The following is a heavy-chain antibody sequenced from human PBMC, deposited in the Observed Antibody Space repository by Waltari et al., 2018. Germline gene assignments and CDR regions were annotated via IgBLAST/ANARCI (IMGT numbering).Heavy chain of an antibody. V-gene: IGHV5-51*01. Sequence: EVQLVQSGAEVKKPGESLKISCKGSGFTFPPYWTAWVPPMPGKGLGWMGIIYPGNSDTRYSPSFQGQVTISADKSINTAYLQWTSLKASDTAMYYCARRPRDPAGAFDIWGQGTMVTVSS. CDR3: ARRPRDPAGAFDI. J-gene: IGHJ3*02. CDR1: GFTFPPYW. CDR2: IYPGNSDT.